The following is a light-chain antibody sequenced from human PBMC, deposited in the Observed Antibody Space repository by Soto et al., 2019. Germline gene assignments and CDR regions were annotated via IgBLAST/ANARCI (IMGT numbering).Light chain of an antibody. CDR2: GAS. V-gene: IGKV3-15*01. CDR3: HQYNNWPET. CDR1: QSVSSN. Sequence: EIVMTQSPATLSVSPGERATLSCRASQSVSSNLAWYQQKPGQAPRLLIYGASTRATGIPARFSGSGSGTAFPLTISTLQSEDFAVYYCHQYNNWPETCGQGTKVEIK. J-gene: IGKJ1*01.